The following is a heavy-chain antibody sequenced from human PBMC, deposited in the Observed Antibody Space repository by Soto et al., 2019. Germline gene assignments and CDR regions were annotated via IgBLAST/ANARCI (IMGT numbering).Heavy chain of an antibody. CDR1: GGSLGGFH. CDR2: ISRSGST. Sequence: QVQLQQWGAGLLKPSETLSLTCAVSGGSLGGFHWSWIRQPPGKGLEWIGEISRSGSTNYGPSLKSRVTMSIDTSRNQVSLYLSSVTDADTAVYYCARGRTAALIETRLFRVLFDLWGHGNLVTVSS. CDR3: ARGRTAALIETRLFRVLFDL. J-gene: IGHJ4*01. D-gene: IGHD3-10*01. V-gene: IGHV4-34*01.